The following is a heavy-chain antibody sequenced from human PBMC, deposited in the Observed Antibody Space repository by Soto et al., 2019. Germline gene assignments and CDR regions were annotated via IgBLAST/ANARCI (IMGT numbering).Heavy chain of an antibody. D-gene: IGHD3-10*01. Sequence: GESLKISCKGSGYSFTNDWIGWVRQMPGKGLEWMGIIYPGDSDTTYSPSFQGQVTISVDKSISTAYLQWSSLKASHTAMYYCARLGSMPTICYFDYWGQGTLVTVSS. CDR3: ARLGSMPTICYFDY. CDR1: GYSFTNDW. J-gene: IGHJ4*02. CDR2: IYPGDSDT. V-gene: IGHV5-51*01.